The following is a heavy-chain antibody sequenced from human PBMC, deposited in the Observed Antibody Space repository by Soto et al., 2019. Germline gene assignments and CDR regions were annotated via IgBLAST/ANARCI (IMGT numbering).Heavy chain of an antibody. J-gene: IGHJ6*03. V-gene: IGHV4-34*01. CDR1: GGSFSGYY. Sequence: PSETMSLTFAVYGGSFSGYYWSWIRQPPGKGLEWIGEINHSGSTNYNPSLKSRVTISVDTSKNQFSLKLSSVTAADTAVYYCARGSNFWSGLYYYYMDVWGKGTTVTVSS. CDR2: INHSGST. CDR3: ARGSNFWSGLYYYYMDV. D-gene: IGHD3-3*01.